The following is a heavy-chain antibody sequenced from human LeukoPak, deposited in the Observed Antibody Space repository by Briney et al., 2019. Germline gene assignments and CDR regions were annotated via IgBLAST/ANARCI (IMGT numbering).Heavy chain of an antibody. Sequence: GRSLRLSCAASGFTFSSYAMHWVRQAPGKGLEWVAVISYDGSNKYYADSVKGRFTISRDNSKNTLYLQMNSLRAEDTAVYYCASDYYGSGSYYYWGQGTLVTVSS. J-gene: IGHJ4*02. D-gene: IGHD3-10*01. V-gene: IGHV3-30*04. CDR3: ASDYYGSGSYYY. CDR2: ISYDGSNK. CDR1: GFTFSSYA.